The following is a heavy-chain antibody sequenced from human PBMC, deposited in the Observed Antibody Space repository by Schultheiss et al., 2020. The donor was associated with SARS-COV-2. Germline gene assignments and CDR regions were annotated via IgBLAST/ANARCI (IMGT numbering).Heavy chain of an antibody. CDR3: ARDLTYDYVWGGYYYYGMDV. Sequence: GGSLRLSCAASGFTFSSYGMHWVRQAPGKGLEWVAVISYDGSKKYYADSVKGRFTISRDNAKNSLYLQMNSLRAEDTAVYYCARDLTYDYVWGGYYYYGMDVWGQGTTVTVSS. D-gene: IGHD3-16*01. CDR2: ISYDGSKK. V-gene: IGHV3-30*03. J-gene: IGHJ6*02. CDR1: GFTFSSYG.